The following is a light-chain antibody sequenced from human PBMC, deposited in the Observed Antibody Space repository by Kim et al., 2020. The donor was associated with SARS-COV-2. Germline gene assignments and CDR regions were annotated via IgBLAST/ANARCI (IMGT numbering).Light chain of an antibody. CDR1: SSNVGGYNY. Sequence: QSALTQPASVSGSPGQSITISCTGTSSNVGGYNYVSWYQQHPGKAPKLMIYDVGTRTSGVSDRFSGSKSGNTASLTISGLQTEDEADYYCSSYTTTTTRVFGGGTQLTVL. J-gene: IGLJ3*02. CDR2: DVG. CDR3: SSYTTTTTRV. V-gene: IGLV2-14*03.